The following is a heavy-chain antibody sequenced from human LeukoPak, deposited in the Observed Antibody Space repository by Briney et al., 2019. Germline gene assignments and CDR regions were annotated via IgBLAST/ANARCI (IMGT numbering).Heavy chain of an antibody. Sequence: SETLSLTCTVSGGSISRSSYYWGWIRQPPGKGLEYIGNIYYSGSTDYNPSLKSGVTISVDTSKNEFSLKLSSVTAADTAVYYCARDVGGFDPWGQGTLVTVSS. CDR3: ARDVGGFDP. J-gene: IGHJ5*02. CDR2: IYYSGST. V-gene: IGHV4-39*07. D-gene: IGHD1-26*01. CDR1: GGSISRSSYY.